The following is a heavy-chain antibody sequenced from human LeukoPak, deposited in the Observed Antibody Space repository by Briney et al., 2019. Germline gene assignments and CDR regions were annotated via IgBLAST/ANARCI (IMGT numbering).Heavy chain of an antibody. CDR3: AKDGRLVVVIATLFDY. CDR1: GFTFSSYG. V-gene: IGHV3-30*02. J-gene: IGHJ4*02. CDR2: IRYDGSNK. D-gene: IGHD2-21*01. Sequence: GGSLRLSCAASGFTFSSYGMHWVRQAPGKGLEWVAFIRYDGSNKYYADSVKGRFTISRDNSKNTLYLQMNSLRAEDTAVYYCAKDGRLVVVIATLFDYWGQGTLVTVSS.